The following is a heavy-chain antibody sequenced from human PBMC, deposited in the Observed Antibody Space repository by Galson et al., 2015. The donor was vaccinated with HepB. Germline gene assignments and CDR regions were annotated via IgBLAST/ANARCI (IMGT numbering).Heavy chain of an antibody. Sequence: SLRLSCAASGFTFSSYAMSWVRQAPGKGLEWVSAISGSGGSTYYADSVKGRFTISRDNSKNTLYLQMNSLRAEDTAVYYCAKDPHAYGDYTKGAYYYYGMDVWGQGTTVTVSS. CDR1: GFTFSSYA. J-gene: IGHJ6*02. CDR3: AKDPHAYGDYTKGAYYYYGMDV. V-gene: IGHV3-23*01. D-gene: IGHD4-17*01. CDR2: ISGSGGST.